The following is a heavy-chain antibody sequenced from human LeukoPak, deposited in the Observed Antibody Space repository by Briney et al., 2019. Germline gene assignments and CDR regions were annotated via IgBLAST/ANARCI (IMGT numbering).Heavy chain of an antibody. CDR3: ARDRLQLQS. CDR2: IYYTGNT. D-gene: IGHD1-1*01. CDR1: GGSLSSDNYC. V-gene: IGHV4-61*01. Sequence: PSEALSLTCSVSGGSLSSDNYCWNWIRQPPGKGLEWIGYIYYTGNTNYNPSLKSRVTISVDTSKNQFSLKLSSVTAADTAVYYCARDRLQLQSWGQGTLVTVSS. J-gene: IGHJ5*02.